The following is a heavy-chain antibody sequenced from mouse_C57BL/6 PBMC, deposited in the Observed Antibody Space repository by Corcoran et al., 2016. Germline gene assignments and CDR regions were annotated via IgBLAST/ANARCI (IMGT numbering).Heavy chain of an antibody. CDR3: ASFGIYWYFDF. Sequence: QVTLKESGTGIWQSSQTLRPTWALSGFSRSTSGMGWRWLRQPSGKGREWLAHIYWDDDKRYNPSLKSRLTISKDTSRNQVFLNITSVDTADTATYYCASFGIYWYFDFWGTGTTVTFSS. CDR1: GFSRSTSGMG. V-gene: IGHV8-12*01. D-gene: IGHD1-1*02. J-gene: IGHJ1*03. CDR2: IYWDDDK.